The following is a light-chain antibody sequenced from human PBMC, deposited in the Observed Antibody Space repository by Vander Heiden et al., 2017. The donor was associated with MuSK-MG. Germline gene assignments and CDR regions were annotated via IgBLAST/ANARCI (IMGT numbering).Light chain of an antibody. CDR1: QSVNSN. Sequence: EIVMTQSPATLSVSPGERATLSCRASQSVNSNLAWYQHKPGQAPRLLIYDASTRATGVPARFSGSGYGTEFTLTISSLQSGDFAVYYCQQYKNWPPWTFGQGTKVEVK. CDR3: QQYKNWPPWT. V-gene: IGKV3-15*01. J-gene: IGKJ1*01. CDR2: DAS.